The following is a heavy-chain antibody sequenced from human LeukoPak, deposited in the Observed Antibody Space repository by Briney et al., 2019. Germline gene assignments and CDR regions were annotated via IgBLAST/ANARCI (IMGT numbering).Heavy chain of an antibody. J-gene: IGHJ3*02. CDR3: ARDWYSSGWSSGSGAFDI. Sequence: PSETLSLTCTVSGGSVSSGSYYWSWIRQPPGKGLEWIGYIYYSGSTNYNPSLKSRVTISVDTSKNQFSLKLSSVTAADTAVYYCARDWYSSGWSSGSGAFDIWGHGTMVTVSS. V-gene: IGHV4-61*01. D-gene: IGHD6-19*01. CDR1: GGSVSSGSYY. CDR2: IYYSGST.